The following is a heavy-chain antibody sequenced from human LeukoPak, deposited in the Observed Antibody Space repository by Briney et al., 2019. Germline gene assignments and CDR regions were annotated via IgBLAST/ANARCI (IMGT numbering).Heavy chain of an antibody. Sequence: PGGSLRLSCAASGFTVSSNYMSWVRQAPGKGLEWVSVIYSGGSTYYADSVKGQFTISRDNSKNTLYLQMNSLRAEDTAVYYCARVGSGYYGLDYWGQGTLVTVSS. V-gene: IGHV3-53*01. D-gene: IGHD3-22*01. CDR3: ARVGSGYYGLDY. J-gene: IGHJ4*02. CDR1: GFTVSSNY. CDR2: IYSGGST.